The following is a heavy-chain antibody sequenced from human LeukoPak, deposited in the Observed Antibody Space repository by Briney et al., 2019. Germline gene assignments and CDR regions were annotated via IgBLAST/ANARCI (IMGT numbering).Heavy chain of an antibody. CDR3: AKDRYFDY. J-gene: IGHJ4*02. CDR2: ISYDGSSK. V-gene: IGHV3-30-3*01. Sequence: GGSLRLSCAASGFSFSSYAMHWVRQAPGKGLEWVAVISYDGSSKYYADSVKGRFTISRDNAKNSLYLQMNSLRAEDTAVYYCAKDRYFDYWGQGTLVTVSS. CDR1: GFSFSSYA.